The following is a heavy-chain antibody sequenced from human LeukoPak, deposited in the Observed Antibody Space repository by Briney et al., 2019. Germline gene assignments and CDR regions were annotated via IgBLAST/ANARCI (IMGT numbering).Heavy chain of an antibody. CDR2: MSGGGGSA. J-gene: IGHJ4*02. CDR1: GFTFSTYA. V-gene: IGHV3-23*01. CDR3: AKGADRFGEFDY. Sequence: GGSLRLSCAASGFTFSTYAMSWVRQAPGKGLEWVSGMSGGGGSAYYAASVKGRFSISRDDSTNTLFLHMDSLRAEDTATYYCAKGADRFGEFDYWGQGTLVTVSS. D-gene: IGHD3-10*01.